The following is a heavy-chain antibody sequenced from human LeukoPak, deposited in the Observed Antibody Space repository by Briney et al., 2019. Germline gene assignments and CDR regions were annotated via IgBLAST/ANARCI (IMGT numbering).Heavy chain of an antibody. J-gene: IGHJ2*01. Sequence: GGSLRLSCAASGFTFSSYNMNWVRQAPGKGLEWVSYISSSSSTIYYADSVKGRFTISRDNAKNSLYLQMNSLRAEDTAVYYCARGGGSTKRWYFDLWGRGTLVTVSS. CDR2: ISSSSSTI. CDR3: ARGGGSTKRWYFDL. D-gene: IGHD1-26*01. CDR1: GFTFSSYN. V-gene: IGHV3-48*04.